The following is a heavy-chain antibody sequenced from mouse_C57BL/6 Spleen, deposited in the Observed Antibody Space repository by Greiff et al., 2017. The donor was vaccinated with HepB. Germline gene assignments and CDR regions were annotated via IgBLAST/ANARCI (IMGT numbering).Heavy chain of an antibody. CDR2: INPYNGDT. CDR3: AREGHYYGSSYPYFDY. V-gene: IGHV1-20*01. J-gene: IGHJ2*01. Sequence: EVQRVESGPELVKPGDSVKISCKASGYSFTGYFMNWVMQSHGKSLEWIGRINPYNGDTFYNQKFKGKATLTVDKSSSSAHMELRSLTSEDSAVYYCAREGHYYGSSYPYFDYWGQGTTLTVSS. CDR1: GYSFTGYF. D-gene: IGHD1-1*01.